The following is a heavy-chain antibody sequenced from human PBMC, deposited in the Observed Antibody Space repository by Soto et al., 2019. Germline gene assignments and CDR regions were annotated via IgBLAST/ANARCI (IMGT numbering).Heavy chain of an antibody. J-gene: IGHJ6*02. Sequence: EGQLVESGGGLVQPGGSLRRSFVASAFTLGSYHMNWVRQAPWKGLELLSYIEVSGTVIYYADFVRGRVTVSRDKAKKSLLLQMNILRAEDTDVYYCARDLTGYARDVWGQGTTVTVSS. V-gene: IGHV3-48*03. CDR2: IEVSGTVI. CDR1: AFTLGSYH. CDR3: ARDLTGYARDV. D-gene: IGHD2-2*01.